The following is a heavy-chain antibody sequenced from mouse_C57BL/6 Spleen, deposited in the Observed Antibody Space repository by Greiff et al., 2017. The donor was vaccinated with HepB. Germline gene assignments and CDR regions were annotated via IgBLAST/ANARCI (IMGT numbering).Heavy chain of an antibody. D-gene: IGHD5-1-1*01. J-gene: IGHJ4*01. CDR3: SRGERNTPNAMDC. V-gene: IGHV1-69*01. CDR1: GYTFTSYG. Sequence: VQLLQPGAEFVMPGASVKLSCTASGYTFTSYGMHWVQQRPGQGLEWIGEIDPSDSYTNYNQTFKGKSTFTVDKSSSTAYMQLSSLTSEDSAVYYWSRGERNTPNAMDCWGHGTSVTVAS. CDR2: IDPSDSYT.